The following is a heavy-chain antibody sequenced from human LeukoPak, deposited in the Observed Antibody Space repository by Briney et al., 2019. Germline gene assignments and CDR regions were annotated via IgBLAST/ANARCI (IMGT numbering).Heavy chain of an antibody. CDR1: GFTFSNAW. Sequence: GGSLRLSCAASGFTFSNAWMSWVRQAPGKGLKWVGRIKSKTDGGTTDYAAPVKGRFTISRDDSKNTLYLQMNSLKTEDTAVYYCTTELAGDYVFDYWGQGTLVTVSS. V-gene: IGHV3-15*01. J-gene: IGHJ4*02. CDR3: TTELAGDYVFDY. CDR2: IKSKTDGGTT. D-gene: IGHD4-17*01.